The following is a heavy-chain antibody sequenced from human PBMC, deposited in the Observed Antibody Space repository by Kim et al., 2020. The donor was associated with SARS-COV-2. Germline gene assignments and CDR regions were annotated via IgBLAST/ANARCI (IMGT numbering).Heavy chain of an antibody. CDR3: ARRPFDY. J-gene: IGHJ4*02. Sequence: GDSETRSSQSFQGQVTIAADKSSSTAYLQWSSLKASDTAMYYCARRPFDYWGQGTLVTVSS. V-gene: IGHV5-51*01. CDR2: GDSET.